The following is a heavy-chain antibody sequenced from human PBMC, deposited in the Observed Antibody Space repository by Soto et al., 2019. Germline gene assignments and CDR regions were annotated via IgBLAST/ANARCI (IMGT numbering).Heavy chain of an antibody. Sequence: SLRLSCAASGFTVSSTYMSWVRQAPGKGLEWVSVIYSGGSTYYADSVKGRFTISRDNSKNTLYLQMNSLRAEDTAVYYCARAMRGYCSGGSCDGDAFDIWGQGTMVTVSS. CDR1: GFTVSSTY. CDR3: ARAMRGYCSGGSCDGDAFDI. J-gene: IGHJ3*02. CDR2: IYSGGST. D-gene: IGHD2-15*01. V-gene: IGHV3-53*01.